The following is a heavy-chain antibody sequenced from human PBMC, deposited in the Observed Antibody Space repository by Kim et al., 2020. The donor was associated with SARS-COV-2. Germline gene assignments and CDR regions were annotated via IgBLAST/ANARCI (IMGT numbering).Heavy chain of an antibody. J-gene: IGHJ3*01. CDR2: IFNGGTT. Sequence: SETLSLTCSVSGGSISSYYWSWIRQPPGKGLEWIGYIFNGGTTKYNPSVKSQITISVDTSKNQVSLQLRSVSAADTAVYYCATRSSTADVGHDAFDPWG. D-gene: IGHD6-13*01. CDR3: ATRSSTADVGHDAFDP. CDR1: GGSISSYY. V-gene: IGHV4-59*01.